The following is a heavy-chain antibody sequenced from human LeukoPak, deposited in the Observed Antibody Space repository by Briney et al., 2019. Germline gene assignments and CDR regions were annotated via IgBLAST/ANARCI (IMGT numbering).Heavy chain of an antibody. D-gene: IGHD3-22*01. J-gene: IGHJ4*02. CDR3: AGAHYYDSSGYYGKRYFDY. CDR1: GYTFTSYA. V-gene: IGHV1-3*01. Sequence: ASVKVSCKASGYTFTSYAMHWVRQAPGQRLEWMGWINAGNGNTKYSQKFQGRVTITRDTSASTAYMELSSLRSEDTAVYYCAGAHYYDSSGYYGKRYFDYWGQGTLVTVSS. CDR2: INAGNGNT.